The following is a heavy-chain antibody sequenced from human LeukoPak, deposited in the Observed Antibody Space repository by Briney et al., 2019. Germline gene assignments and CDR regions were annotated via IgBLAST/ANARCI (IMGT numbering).Heavy chain of an antibody. CDR1: GYTFTSYG. J-gene: IGHJ6*03. CDR3: ARAPYGDYSYYYYMDV. V-gene: IGHV1-18*01. D-gene: IGHD4-17*01. Sequence: ASVKVSCEASGYTFTSYGISWVRQAPGQGLEWMGWISAYNGNTNYAQKLQGRVTMTTDTSTSTAYMELRSLRSDDTAVYYCARAPYGDYSYYYYMDVWGKGTTVTVSS. CDR2: ISAYNGNT.